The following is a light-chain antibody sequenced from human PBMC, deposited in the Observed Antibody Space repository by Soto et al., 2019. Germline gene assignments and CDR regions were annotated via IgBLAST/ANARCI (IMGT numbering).Light chain of an antibody. CDR3: QQYNSYWT. CDR1: QSISSW. V-gene: IGKV1-5*03. CDR2: KAS. J-gene: IGKJ1*01. Sequence: DLQMTQSPFTPSASVGDRVTITCRASQSISSWLAWYQQKPGKAPKLLIYKASSLESGVPSRFSGSGSGTEFTLTINSLQPDDFATYYCQQYNSYWTFGQGTKVDIK.